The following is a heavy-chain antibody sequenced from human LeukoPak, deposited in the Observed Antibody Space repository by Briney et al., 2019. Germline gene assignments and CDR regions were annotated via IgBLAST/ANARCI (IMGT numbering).Heavy chain of an antibody. CDR1: GGTFSSYA. V-gene: IGHV1-69*13. J-gene: IGHJ3*02. Sequence: ASVKVSCKASGGTFSSYAISWVRQAPGQGLEWMGGIIPIFGTANYAQKFQGRVTITADESTSTAYMELSSLRSEDTAVYYCARDAHYYDSRWNIWGQATMVTVSS. CDR2: IIPIFGTA. CDR3: ARDAHYYDSRWNI. D-gene: IGHD3-22*01.